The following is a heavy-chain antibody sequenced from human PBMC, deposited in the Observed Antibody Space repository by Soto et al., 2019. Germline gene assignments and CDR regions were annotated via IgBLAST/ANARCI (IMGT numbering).Heavy chain of an antibody. CDR2: TYYRSKWYN. CDR1: GDSVSSNSAA. J-gene: IGHJ6*02. Sequence: RSQTLSLTCAISGDSVSSNSAAWNWIRQSPSRGLEWLGRTYYRSKWYNDYAVSVKSRITINPDTSKNQFSLQLNSVTPEDTAVYYCAREEYSSSLWGGYYYGMDVWGQGTTVTVSS. D-gene: IGHD6-6*01. CDR3: AREEYSSSLWGGYYYGMDV. V-gene: IGHV6-1*01.